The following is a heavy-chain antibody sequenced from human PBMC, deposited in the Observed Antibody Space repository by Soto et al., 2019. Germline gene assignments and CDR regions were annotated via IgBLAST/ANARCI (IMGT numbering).Heavy chain of an antibody. J-gene: IGHJ3*02. CDR1: GFTFSIYA. CDR3: AKGEAVVGIYDALDI. V-gene: IGHV3-23*01. Sequence: PGGSLRLSCEASGFTFSIYAMSWVRQAPGKGLEWVSTISGSGYTTYYADSGKGRFIISRDNSKNSLFLQMNSLRAEDTAVYYCAKGEAVVGIYDALDIWGQGTTVTVSS. D-gene: IGHD3-22*01. CDR2: ISGSGYTT.